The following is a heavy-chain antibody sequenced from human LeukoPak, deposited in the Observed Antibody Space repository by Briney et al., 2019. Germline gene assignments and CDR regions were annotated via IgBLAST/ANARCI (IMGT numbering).Heavy chain of an antibody. CDR3: AKDRGSGSYYGPFDY. CDR1: GFTFSSYG. J-gene: IGHJ4*02. Sequence: GGSLRLSCAASGFTFSSYGMHWVRQAPGKGLGWVAVISYDGSNKYYADSVKGRFTISRDNSKNTLYLQMNSLRAEDTAVYYCAKDRGSGSYYGPFDYWGQGTLVTVSS. CDR2: ISYDGSNK. D-gene: IGHD1-26*01. V-gene: IGHV3-30*18.